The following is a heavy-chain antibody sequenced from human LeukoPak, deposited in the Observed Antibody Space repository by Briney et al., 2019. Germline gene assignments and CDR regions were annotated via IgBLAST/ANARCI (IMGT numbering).Heavy chain of an antibody. D-gene: IGHD3-10*01. V-gene: IGHV4-61*08. J-gene: IGHJ4*02. Sequence: SQTLSLTCTVSGGSISSGGYYWSWIRQPPGKGLEWIDYISYSGSTNYNPSLKSRVTMSVDTSKNQFSLRLSSVTAADTAVYYCARHGSSYSFDCWGQGTLVTVSS. CDR3: ARHGSSYSFDC. CDR2: ISYSGST. CDR1: GGSISSGGYY.